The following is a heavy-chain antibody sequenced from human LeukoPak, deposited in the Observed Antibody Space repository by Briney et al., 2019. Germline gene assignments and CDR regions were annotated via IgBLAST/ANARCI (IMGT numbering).Heavy chain of an antibody. CDR2: IWYDGSNK. D-gene: IGHD3-22*01. CDR1: GFTFSSYG. V-gene: IGHV3-33*01. Sequence: PGRSLILSCAASGFTFSSYGMHWVRQAPGKGLEWVAVIWYDGSNKYYADSVKGRFTISRDNSKNTLYLQMNSLRAEDTAMYYCAREINHYDSSGYLDYWGQGTLVTVSS. CDR3: AREINHYDSSGYLDY. J-gene: IGHJ4*02.